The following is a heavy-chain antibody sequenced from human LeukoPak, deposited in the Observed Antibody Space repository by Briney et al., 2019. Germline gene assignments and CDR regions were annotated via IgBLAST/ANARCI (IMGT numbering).Heavy chain of an antibody. Sequence: GGTLRLSSAASGFTFSTYALHRHPQAQGVGWVWVTVTSFNGGIRSVADSVEGRFTISRDNSKNTLYLQMNNLRVEDTAVYYCAIALNNAWHNINGWGERSLVTVNS. CDR3: AIALNNAWHNING. D-gene: IGHD1/OR15-1a*01. CDR1: GFTFSTYA. V-gene: IGHV3-30*04. CDR2: TSFNGGIR. J-gene: IGHJ4*02.